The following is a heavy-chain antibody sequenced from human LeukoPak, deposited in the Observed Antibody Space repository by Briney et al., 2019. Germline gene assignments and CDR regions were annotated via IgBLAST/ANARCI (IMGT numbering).Heavy chain of an antibody. CDR2: INPNSGGT. D-gene: IGHD1-26*01. CDR3: ARDRIIRGKIVGATTSWFDP. CDR1: GYTFTGYY. V-gene: IGHV1-2*06. J-gene: IGHJ5*02. Sequence: ASVKVSCKASGYTFTGYYMHWVRQAPGQGLEWMGRINPNSGGTNYAQKFQGRVTMTRDTSISTAYMELSRLRSDDTAVYYCARDRIIRGKIVGATTSWFDPWGQGTLVTVSS.